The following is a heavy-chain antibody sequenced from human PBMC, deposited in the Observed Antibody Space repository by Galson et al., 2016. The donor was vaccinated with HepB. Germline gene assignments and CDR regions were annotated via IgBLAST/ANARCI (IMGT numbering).Heavy chain of an antibody. D-gene: IGHD4-17*01. CDR1: GFPFSRYW. V-gene: IGHV3-74*01. Sequence: SLRLSCAASGFPFSRYWMHWVRQAPGKGLVWVSRINSDGSSTAYADSVRGRFTISRDNAKTTVYLQMNSLSAEDTALYYCVREDYGDDPVYYYYYGMDVWGQGTTVSVSS. CDR3: VREDYGDDPVYYYYYGMDV. J-gene: IGHJ6*02. CDR2: INSDGSST.